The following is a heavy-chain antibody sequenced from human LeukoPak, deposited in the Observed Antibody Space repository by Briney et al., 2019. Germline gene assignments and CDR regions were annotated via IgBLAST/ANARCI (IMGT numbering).Heavy chain of an antibody. CDR2: ITTDGDAT. V-gene: IGHV3-48*04. D-gene: IGHD3-22*01. Sequence: GGSVRLSCAASGLSLSGFSFRDHIMNWVRQAPGRGLEWIAYITTDGDATNYAESVKGRFIVSRDNARNSLDLQINSLGVEDTAVYYCASYDRSDYYPTYYFDYWGQGTLVTVSS. CDR3: ASYDRSDYYPTYYFDY. CDR1: GLSLSGFSFRDHI. J-gene: IGHJ4*02.